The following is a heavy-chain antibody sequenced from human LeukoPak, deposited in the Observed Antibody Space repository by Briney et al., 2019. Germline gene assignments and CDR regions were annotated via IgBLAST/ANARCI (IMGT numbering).Heavy chain of an antibody. CDR2: INPNSGGT. CDR3: ARSLGYCSSTSCSAARGMDV. Sequence: SVKVSCKASGYTFTGYYMHWVRQAPGQGLEWMGWINPNSGGTNYAQKFQGWVTMTRDTSISTAYMELSRLRSDDTAVYYCARSLGYCSSTSCSAARGMDVWGKGTTVTVSS. CDR1: GYTFTGYY. D-gene: IGHD2-2*01. V-gene: IGHV1-2*04. J-gene: IGHJ6*04.